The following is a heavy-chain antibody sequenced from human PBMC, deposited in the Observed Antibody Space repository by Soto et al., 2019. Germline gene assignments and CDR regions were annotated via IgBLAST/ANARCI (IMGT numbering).Heavy chain of an antibody. J-gene: IGHJ4*02. D-gene: IGHD3-10*01. V-gene: IGHV3-23*01. CDR3: AKKVNSGPGSQYFDY. CDR1: GFTFSSYS. Sequence: AGGSLRLSCVASGFTFSSYSMSWVRQAPGRGLEWVSGFRSGGDDGTTYYADSVKGRFTISRDNSKNTLFLQMNSLRAEDTAIYYCAKKVNSGPGSQYFDYWGQGTLVTVSS. CDR2: FRSGGDDGTT.